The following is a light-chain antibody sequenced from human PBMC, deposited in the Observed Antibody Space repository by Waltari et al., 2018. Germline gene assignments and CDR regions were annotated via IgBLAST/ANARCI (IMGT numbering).Light chain of an antibody. J-gene: IGKJ1*01. CDR1: QSVSSQ. CDR3: QQCNNSPPT. Sequence: EIVLTQSPATLSSSPGEGATLSCRASQSVSSQLDWYQQKRGKAPKLLIYDASNRATGIPARFSGSGSGTDFTLTISSLEPEDFAVYYCQQCNNSPPTFGQGTKVEIK. CDR2: DAS. V-gene: IGKV3-11*01.